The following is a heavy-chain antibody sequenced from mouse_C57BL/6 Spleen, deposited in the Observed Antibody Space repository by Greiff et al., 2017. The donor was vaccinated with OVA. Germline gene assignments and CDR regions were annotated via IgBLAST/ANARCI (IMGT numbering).Heavy chain of an antibody. D-gene: IGHD1-1*01. V-gene: IGHV1-82*01. CDR1: GYAFSSSW. CDR2: IYPGDGDT. J-gene: IGHJ2*01. CDR3: ARDEDYYGSSYFDY. Sequence: VQLQQSGPELVKPGASVKISCKASGYAFSSSWMNWVKQRPGKGLEWIGRIYPGDGDTNYNGKFKGKATLTADKSSSTAYMQLSSLTSEDSAVYFCARDEDYYGSSYFDYWGQGTTLTVSS.